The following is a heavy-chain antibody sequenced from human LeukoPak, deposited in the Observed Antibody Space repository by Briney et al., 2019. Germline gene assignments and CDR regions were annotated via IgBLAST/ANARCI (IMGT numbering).Heavy chain of an antibody. CDR2: IYYSGST. D-gene: IGHD6-19*01. CDR1: GGSISSSSYY. CDR3: ARRVYSSGWYRTGDYFDY. J-gene: IGHJ4*02. Sequence: SETLSLTCTVSGGSISSSSYYWGWIRQPPGKGLEWIGSIYYSGSTYYNPSLKSGVTMSVDTYNNQFSLKLSSVTGADTTVYYCARRVYSSGWYRTGDYFDYWCQGILVTVSS. V-gene: IGHV4-39*01.